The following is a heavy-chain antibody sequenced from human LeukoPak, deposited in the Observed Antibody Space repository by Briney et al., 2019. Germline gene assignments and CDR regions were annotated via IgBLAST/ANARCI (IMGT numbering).Heavy chain of an antibody. CDR2: ISGSGGST. D-gene: IGHD4-4*01. V-gene: IGHV3-23*01. CDR1: GFTFSSYA. Sequence: GGSLRLSCAASGFTFSSYAMSWVRQAPGKGLEWVSAISGSGGSTYYADSVKGRFTISRDNSQNTLYLQVNSLRAEDTAVYYCAKDQVTSWTFDYWGQGTLVTVSS. CDR3: AKDQVTSWTFDY. J-gene: IGHJ4*02.